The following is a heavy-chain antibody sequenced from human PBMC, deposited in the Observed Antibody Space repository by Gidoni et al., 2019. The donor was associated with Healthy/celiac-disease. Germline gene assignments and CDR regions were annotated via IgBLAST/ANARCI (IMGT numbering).Heavy chain of an antibody. J-gene: IGHJ4*02. CDR2: ISYDGSNK. Sequence: QVQLVESGGGVVQPGRSLRLSCAASGFTFSSYGMHWVRQAPGKGLEWVAVISYDGSNKYYADSVKGRFTISRDNSKNTLYLQMNSLRAEDTAVYYCAKPFFQDPSGYETHDYWGQGTLVTVSS. CDR1: GFTFSSYG. CDR3: AKPFFQDPSGYETHDY. D-gene: IGHD5-12*01. V-gene: IGHV3-30*18.